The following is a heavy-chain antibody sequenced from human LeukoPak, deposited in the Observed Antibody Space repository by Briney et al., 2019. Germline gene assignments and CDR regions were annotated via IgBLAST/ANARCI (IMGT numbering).Heavy chain of an antibody. V-gene: IGHV3-30-3*01. CDR3: ARDRIAARGWFDP. Sequence: GGSLRLSCAASGFTFSSYAMHWVRQAPGKGLEWVAVISYDGSNIYYADSVKGRFTISRDNSKNTLYLQMNSLRAEDTAVYYCARDRIAARGWFDPWGQGTLVTVSS. D-gene: IGHD6-6*01. J-gene: IGHJ5*02. CDR2: ISYDGSNI. CDR1: GFTFSSYA.